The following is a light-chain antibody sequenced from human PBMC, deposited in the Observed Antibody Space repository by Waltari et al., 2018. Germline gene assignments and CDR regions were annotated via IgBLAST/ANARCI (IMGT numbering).Light chain of an antibody. V-gene: IGLV2-23*02. CDR3: CSYAGNYVWV. CDR2: DVS. CDR1: SSARGRYDI. Sequence: QSALTQPAAVSGSPGQSVTISCTGASSARGRYDIVSWYQQHPGNAPKLVISDVSKRPSGVSDRFSGSKSGDTASLTISGLQFEDEADYYCCSYAGNYVWVFGGGTRLTVL. J-gene: IGLJ3*02.